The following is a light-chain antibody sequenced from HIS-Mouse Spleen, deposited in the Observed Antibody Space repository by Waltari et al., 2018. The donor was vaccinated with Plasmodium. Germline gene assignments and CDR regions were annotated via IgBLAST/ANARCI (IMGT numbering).Light chain of an antibody. Sequence: SYELTQPPSVSVSPGQTARITCSGDAFPKKYVYWDQQQSGQAPVLVIYEDSKRPAGIPERFSGSSSGTMATLTISGAQVEDEADYYCYSTDSSGNHRVFGGGTKLTVL. J-gene: IGLJ3*02. CDR3: YSTDSSGNHRV. V-gene: IGLV3-10*01. CDR2: EDS. CDR1: AFPKKY.